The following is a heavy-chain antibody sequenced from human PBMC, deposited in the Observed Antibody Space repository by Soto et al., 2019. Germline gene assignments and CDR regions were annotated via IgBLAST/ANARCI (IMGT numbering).Heavy chain of an antibody. CDR3: AREVVVVPAPMAYYYYYYMDV. CDR2: IKEDGSEK. CDR1: EFTFSNYW. D-gene: IGHD2-2*01. V-gene: IGHV3-7*01. Sequence: AGGSLRLSCAASEFTFSNYWMTWVRQVPGKGLEWVANIKEDGSEKHYVDSVKGRFTISRDNAKNSLYLQMTSLRAEDTAVYYCAREVVVVPAPMAYYYYYYMDVWGKGTTVTVSS. J-gene: IGHJ6*03.